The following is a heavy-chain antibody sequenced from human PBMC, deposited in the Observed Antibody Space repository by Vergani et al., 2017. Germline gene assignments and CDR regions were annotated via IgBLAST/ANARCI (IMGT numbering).Heavy chain of an antibody. CDR2: ISSGGGDI. V-gene: IGHV3-23*01. CDR1: GFNFDTYT. Sequence: EVQLLESGGGLVQPGGSRRLSCAGAGFNFDTYTMAYVRQAPGKGLEWVGTISSGGGDIFYDDAVKGRLTISRDNSKNTLFLQMNSLKDEDTAVYYCTTAWGLYYLHGEYFQYWGRGTLVSVSS. CDR3: TTAWGLYYLHGEYFQY. D-gene: IGHD3-10*01. J-gene: IGHJ1*01.